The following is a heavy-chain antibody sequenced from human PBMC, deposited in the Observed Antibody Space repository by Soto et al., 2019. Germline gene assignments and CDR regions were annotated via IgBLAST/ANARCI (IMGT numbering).Heavy chain of an antibody. Sequence: EVQLVESGGGLVQPGGSLRLSCAASGFTFSSYSMNWVRQAPGKGLEWVSYISSSSSTIYYADSVKGRFTISRDNAKNSLYLQMNSLRAEDTAVYYCARGLAYCGGDCSTVWGQGTMVTVSS. J-gene: IGHJ3*01. D-gene: IGHD2-21*01. V-gene: IGHV3-48*01. CDR1: GFTFSSYS. CDR3: ARGLAYCGGDCSTV. CDR2: ISSSSSTI.